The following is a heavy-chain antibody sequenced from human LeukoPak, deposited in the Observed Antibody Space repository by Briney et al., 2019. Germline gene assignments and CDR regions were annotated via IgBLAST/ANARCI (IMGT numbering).Heavy chain of an antibody. D-gene: IGHD1-14*01. CDR1: GGSISSYY. CDR2: IYYSGST. V-gene: IGHV4-59*08. Sequence: SETLSLTCTVSGGSISSYYWSWIRQPPGKGLEWIGYIYYSGSTNYNPSLKSRVTISVDTSKNQFSLKLSSVTAADTAVYSWARRAGCFDYWGQGTLVTVSS. CDR3: ARRAGCFDY. J-gene: IGHJ4*02.